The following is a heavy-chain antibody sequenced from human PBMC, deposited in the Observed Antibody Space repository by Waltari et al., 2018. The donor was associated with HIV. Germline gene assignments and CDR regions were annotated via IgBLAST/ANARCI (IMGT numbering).Heavy chain of an antibody. D-gene: IGHD4-17*01. CDR3: ARDRRQGVTTSFDY. V-gene: IGHV4-39*07. J-gene: IGHJ4*02. CDR1: GGSISSSSYY. Sequence: QLQLQESGPGLVKPSETLSLTCTVSGGSISSSSYYWGWIRQPPGKGLEWIGSIYYSGSTYYNPSLKSRVTISVDTSKNQFSLKLSSVTAADTAVYYCARDRRQGVTTSFDYWGQGTLVTVSS. CDR2: IYYSGST.